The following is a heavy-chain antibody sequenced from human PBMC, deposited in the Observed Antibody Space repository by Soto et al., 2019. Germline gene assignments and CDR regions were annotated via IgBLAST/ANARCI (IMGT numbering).Heavy chain of an antibody. V-gene: IGHV1-8*01. Sequence: QVQLVQSGAEVKKPGASVKVSCKASGYTFTSYDINWVRQATGQGLEWMGWMNRNSGNTGYAQKFQGRVTMTRNTSISTAYMELSSLRSEDTAVYYCARGINYYDSGDDAFDIWGQGTMVTVSS. J-gene: IGHJ3*02. D-gene: IGHD3-10*01. CDR2: MNRNSGNT. CDR3: ARGINYYDSGDDAFDI. CDR1: GYTFTSYD.